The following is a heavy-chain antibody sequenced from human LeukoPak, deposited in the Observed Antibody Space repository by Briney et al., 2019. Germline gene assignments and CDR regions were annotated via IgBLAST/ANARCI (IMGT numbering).Heavy chain of an antibody. CDR2: TNWNGGST. V-gene: IGHV3-20*04. D-gene: IGHD2-2*02. J-gene: IGHJ6*03. CDR1: GFTFDDYG. CDR3: ARGGPYCSSTSCYNDYYYMDV. Sequence: RPGGSLRLSCAASGFTFDDYGMSWVRQAPGKGLEWVSGTNWNGGSTGYADSVKGRFTISRDNAKNSLYLQMNSLRAEDTALYYCARGGPYCSSTSCYNDYYYMDVWGKGTTVTVSS.